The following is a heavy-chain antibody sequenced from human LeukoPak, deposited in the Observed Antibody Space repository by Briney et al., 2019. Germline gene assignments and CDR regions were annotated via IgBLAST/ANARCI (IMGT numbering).Heavy chain of an antibody. CDR1: GGTFSSYA. J-gene: IGHJ3*02. CDR3: ARDQYSSGWNVGAFDI. CDR2: TIPIFGTA. V-gene: IGHV1-69*05. Sequence: ATVKVSCKASGGTFSSYAISWVRQALGQGLEWVGRTIPIFGTANYAQKFQGRVTITTDESTSTAYMELSSLRSEDTAVYYCARDQYSSGWNVGAFDIWGQGTTVTVSS. D-gene: IGHD6-19*01.